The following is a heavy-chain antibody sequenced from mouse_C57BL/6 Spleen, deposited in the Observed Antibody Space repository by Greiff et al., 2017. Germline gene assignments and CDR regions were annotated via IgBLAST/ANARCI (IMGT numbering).Heavy chain of an antibody. CDR1: GYTFTDYE. V-gene: IGHV1-15*01. CDR2: IDPETGGT. D-gene: IGHD1-1*01. J-gene: IGHJ2*01. CDR3: TRYVATPRYFDY. Sequence: QVQLQQSGAELVRPGASVTLSCKASGYTFTDYEMHWVKQTPVHGLEWIGAIDPETGGTAYNQKFKGKAILTADKSSSTAYMELRRLTSEDSAVYYCTRYVATPRYFDYWGQGTTLTVSS.